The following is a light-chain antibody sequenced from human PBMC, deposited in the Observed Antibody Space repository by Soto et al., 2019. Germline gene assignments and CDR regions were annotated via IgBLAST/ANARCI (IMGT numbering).Light chain of an antibody. CDR2: AAS. Sequence: VMTQSPATLSVSPGERATLSCRASQSVSTNLAWYQQKPGQPPRLLIYAASTRATGVPARFSGSGSGTEFTLTISSLKSEDSAVYYCQQYNNWPPWTFGQGTEVEIK. J-gene: IGKJ1*01. CDR1: QSVSTN. CDR3: QQYNNWPPWT. V-gene: IGKV3-15*01.